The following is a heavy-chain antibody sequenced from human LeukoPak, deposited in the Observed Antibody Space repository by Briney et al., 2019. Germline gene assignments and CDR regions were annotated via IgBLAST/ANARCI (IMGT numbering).Heavy chain of an antibody. D-gene: IGHD3-22*01. CDR2: ISSSSAYT. CDR3: ARVQGTIYYDSSGSYYFDY. J-gene: IGHJ4*02. V-gene: IGHV3-11*06. Sequence: GGSLRLSCAASGFTFSDYHMSWIRQAPGKGLEWVSDISSSSAYTNYADSVKGRFTISRDNAKNSLYLQMNSLRAEDTAVYYCARVQGTIYYDSSGSYYFDYWGQGTLVTVSS. CDR1: GFTFSDYH.